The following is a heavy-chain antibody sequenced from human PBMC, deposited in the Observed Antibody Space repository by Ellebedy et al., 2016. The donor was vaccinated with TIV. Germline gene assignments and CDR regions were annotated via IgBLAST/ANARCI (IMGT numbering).Heavy chain of an antibody. CDR1: GFTFSGSA. J-gene: IGHJ6*02. V-gene: IGHV3-73*01. CDR3: TSGDGVDV. D-gene: IGHD7-27*01. Sequence: GESLKISCAASGFTFSGSAMHLVRQAPGKGLAWVGRIRSKANSYATAYAAAVKGRFTISRDDSKNTAYLQMNSLKTEDTAVYYCTSGDGVDVWGQGTTVTVSS. CDR2: IRSKANSYAT.